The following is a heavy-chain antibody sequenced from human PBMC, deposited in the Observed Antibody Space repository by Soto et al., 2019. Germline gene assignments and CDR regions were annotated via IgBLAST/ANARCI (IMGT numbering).Heavy chain of an antibody. Sequence: QPQLQESGPGLVKPSETLSLTCTVSGGSVSSCCNYWGWVRQPPGKGLEWIGSIHNSGSTSYHPSLRSRVTISVDTPKNQCSLTLTSVTAADTAVYYCARGLSSPSATGIWGQGILVTVSS. J-gene: IGHJ4*02. CDR1: GGSVSSCCNY. CDR3: ARGLSSPSATGI. V-gene: IGHV4-39*01. D-gene: IGHD6-6*01. CDR2: IHNSGST.